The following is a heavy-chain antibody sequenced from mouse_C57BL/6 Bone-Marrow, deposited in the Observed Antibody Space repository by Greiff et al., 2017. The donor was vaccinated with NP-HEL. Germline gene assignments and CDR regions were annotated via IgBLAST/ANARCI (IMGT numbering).Heavy chain of an antibody. D-gene: IGHD1-1*01. CDR3: ASEYSSLFDY. V-gene: IGHV1-61*01. CDR1: GYTFTSYW. Sequence: QVQLQQPGAELVRPGSSVKLSCKASGYTFTSYWMDWVKQRPGQGLEWIGNIYPSDSETHYNQKFKDKATLTVDKSSSTAYLQLSSLTSEDSAVDYCASEYSSLFDYWGQGTTLTVSS. CDR2: IYPSDSET. J-gene: IGHJ2*01.